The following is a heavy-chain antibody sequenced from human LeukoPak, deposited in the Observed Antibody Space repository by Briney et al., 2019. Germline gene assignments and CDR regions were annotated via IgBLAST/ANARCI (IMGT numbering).Heavy chain of an antibody. V-gene: IGHV3-21*01. J-gene: IGHJ4*02. CDR1: GFTFSSYN. CDR2: VSSSSSYI. CDR3: ARGGRAAAGTGFDY. D-gene: IGHD6-13*01. Sequence: GGSLRLSCAASGFTFSSYNMNWVRQAPGKGLEWVSSVSSSSSYIYYADSVKGRFTISRDNAKNSLYLQMNSLRAEDTAVYYCARGGRAAAGTGFDYWGQGTLVTVSS.